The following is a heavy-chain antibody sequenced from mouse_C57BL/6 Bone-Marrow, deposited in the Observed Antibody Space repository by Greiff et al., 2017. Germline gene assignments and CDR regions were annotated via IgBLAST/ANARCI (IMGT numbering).Heavy chain of an antibody. CDR3: ARIGLWYFDV. V-gene: IGHV1-81*01. D-gene: IGHD3-3*01. CDR2: IYPRSGNT. Sequence: VQLQESGAELARPGASVKLSCKASGYTFTSYGISWVKQRTGQGLEWIGEIYPRSGNTYYNEKFKGKATLTADKSSSTAYMELRSLTSEDSAVYFCARIGLWYFDVWGTGTTVTVSS. J-gene: IGHJ1*03. CDR1: GYTFTSYG.